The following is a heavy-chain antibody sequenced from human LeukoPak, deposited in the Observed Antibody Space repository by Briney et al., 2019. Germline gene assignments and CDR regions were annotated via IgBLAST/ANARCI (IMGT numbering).Heavy chain of an antibody. D-gene: IGHD5-12*01. J-gene: IGHJ4*02. CDR1: GGSISSYY. CDR3: ARARYSGYDFDY. V-gene: IGHV4-59*01. CDR2: IYYSGST. Sequence: SETLSLTCTVSGGSISSYYWCWIRQPPGKGLEWIGYIYYSGSTNYNPSLKSRVTISVDTSKNQFSLKLSSVTAADTAVYYCARARYSGYDFDYWGQGTLVTVSS.